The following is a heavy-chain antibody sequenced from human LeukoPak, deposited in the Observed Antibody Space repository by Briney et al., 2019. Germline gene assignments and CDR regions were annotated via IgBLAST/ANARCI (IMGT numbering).Heavy chain of an antibody. CDR3: ARDHQPGIAVAGTLYYFDY. V-gene: IGHV1-2*02. CDR2: INPNSGGT. D-gene: IGHD6-19*01. Sequence: GASVKVSCKASRYIFTSYYVHWVRQAPGQGLEWMGWINPNSGGTNYAQKFQGRVTMTRDTSISTAYMELSRLRSDDTAVYYCARDHQPGIAVAGTLYYFDYWGQGTLVTVSS. J-gene: IGHJ4*02. CDR1: RYIFTSYY.